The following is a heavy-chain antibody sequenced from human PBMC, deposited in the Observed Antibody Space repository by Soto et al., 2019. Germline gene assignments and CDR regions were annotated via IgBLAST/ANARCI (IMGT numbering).Heavy chain of an antibody. CDR3: AREFPTSIAARFYYYGMDV. CDR1: GFTFSSYG. CDR2: IWYDGSNK. Sequence: VGSLRLSCAASGFTFSSYGMHWVRQAPGKGLEWVAVIWYDGSNKYYADSVKGRFTISRDNSKNTLYLQMNSLRAEDTAVYYCAREFPTSIAARFYYYGMDVWGQGTTVTVSS. V-gene: IGHV3-33*01. D-gene: IGHD6-6*01. J-gene: IGHJ6*02.